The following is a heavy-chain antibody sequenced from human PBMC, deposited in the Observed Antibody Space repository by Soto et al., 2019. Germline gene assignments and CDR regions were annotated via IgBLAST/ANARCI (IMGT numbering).Heavy chain of an antibody. CDR2: VSSGSSTI. CDR1: GFTFSNYN. V-gene: IGHV3-48*02. CDR3: ARDHVGSGSYYQGYFFDY. Sequence: GGSLGLSCAASGFTFSNYNMNWVRQGPGKGLEWVSYVSSGSSTIYYADSVKGRFTISRDNAKNSLYLQMNSLRDEDTAVYYCARDHVGSGSYYQGYFFDYWGQGALVTVSS. J-gene: IGHJ4*02. D-gene: IGHD3-10*01.